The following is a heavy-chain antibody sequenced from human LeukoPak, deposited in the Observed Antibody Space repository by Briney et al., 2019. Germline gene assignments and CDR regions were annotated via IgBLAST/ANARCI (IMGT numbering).Heavy chain of an antibody. CDR1: GGTFSSYA. CDR2: IIPILGIA. J-gene: IGHJ4*02. Sequence: SVKVSCKASGGTFSSYAISWVRQAPGQGLEWMGRIIPILGIANYAQKFQGRVTITADKSTSTAYMELSSLRSEDTAVYYCARGWFGESREGYFDYWGQGTLVTVSS. D-gene: IGHD3-10*01. CDR3: ARGWFGESREGYFDY. V-gene: IGHV1-69*04.